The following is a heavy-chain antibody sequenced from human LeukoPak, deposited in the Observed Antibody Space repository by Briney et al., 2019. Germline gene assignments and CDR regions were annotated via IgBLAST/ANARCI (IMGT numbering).Heavy chain of an antibody. V-gene: IGHV3-33*06. J-gene: IGHJ1*01. CDR3: AKGDSSGYYTYFQH. D-gene: IGHD3-22*01. Sequence: GGPLRLSCAASGFTFSSYGMPWVRQAPGKGLEWVAVIWYDGSNKYYADSVKGRFTISRDNSKNTLYLQMNSLRAEDTAVYYCAKGDSSGYYTYFQHWGQGTLVTVSS. CDR1: GFTFSSYG. CDR2: IWYDGSNK.